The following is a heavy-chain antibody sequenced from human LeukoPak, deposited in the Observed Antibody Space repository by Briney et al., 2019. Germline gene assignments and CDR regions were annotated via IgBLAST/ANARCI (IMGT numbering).Heavy chain of an antibody. CDR2: IIPLFGAP. V-gene: IGHV1-69*13. J-gene: IGHJ4*02. CDR3: GRDEEKAAGSL. D-gene: IGHD6-13*01. Sequence: SVKVSCKPSVGTFGSYAISWVRPAPGQGLEWVGGIIPLFGAPLYAQKFQGRVTITADERTSTVYMDLSSLRSDDTAVYYCGRDEEKAAGSLWGQGTPVIVSS. CDR1: VGTFGSYA.